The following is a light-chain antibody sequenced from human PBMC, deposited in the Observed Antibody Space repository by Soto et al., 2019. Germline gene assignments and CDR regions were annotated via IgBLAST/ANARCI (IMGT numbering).Light chain of an antibody. J-gene: IGKJ4*01. CDR3: QHYYSIPALT. Sequence: DIVMTQSPDSLAVSLGERATINCKSSQSVLYSSNNKNYLAWYQQKPGQPPKLLIYWASTRESGVPDRFSGSGSGTDFTLTITSLQAEDVAVYYCQHYYSIPALTFGGGTKVEIK. CDR2: WAS. CDR1: QSVLYSSNNKNY. V-gene: IGKV4-1*01.